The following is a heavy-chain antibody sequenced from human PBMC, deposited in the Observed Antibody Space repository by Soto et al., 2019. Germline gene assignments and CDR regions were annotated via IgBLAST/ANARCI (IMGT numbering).Heavy chain of an antibody. CDR3: TRLIGYYYYYGMDV. D-gene: IGHD3-10*01. V-gene: IGHV3-73*02. CDR1: GFTFSGSA. CDR2: IRSKANSYAT. J-gene: IGHJ6*02. Sequence: EVQLVESGGGLVQPGGSLKLSCAASGFTFSGSAMHWVRQASGKGLEWVGRIRSKANSYATAYAASVKGRFTISRDDSKNTAYLQMNSLKTEDTAVYYCTRLIGYYYYYGMDVWGQGTTVTVSS.